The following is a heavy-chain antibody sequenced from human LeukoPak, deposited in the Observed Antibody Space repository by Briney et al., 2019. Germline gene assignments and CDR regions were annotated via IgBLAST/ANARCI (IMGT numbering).Heavy chain of an antibody. CDR3: ARDAVDTANAV. CDR1: GFTFTTYW. D-gene: IGHD5-18*01. CDR2: INSDGSIT. Sequence: GVSLRLSCAASGFTFTTYWMHWVRQAPGKGLVWVSHINSDGSITSYADSVKGRFTISRDNAKNTLYLQMNSLRAEDTAVYYCARDAVDTANAVWGQGTTVIVSS. V-gene: IGHV3-74*01. J-gene: IGHJ6*02.